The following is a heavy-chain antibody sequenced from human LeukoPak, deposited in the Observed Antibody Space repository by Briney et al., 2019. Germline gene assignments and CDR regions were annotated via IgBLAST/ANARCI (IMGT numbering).Heavy chain of an antibody. V-gene: IGHV4-59*01. Sequence: SETLSLTCTVSGGSISSYYWSWIRQPPGKGLEWIGYIYHSGSTNYNPSLKSRVTISVDTSKKQFPLRLSAVTAAETAVYYCARMSWGSSSWYYNWFDPWGQGTLVTVS. CDR2: IYHSGST. J-gene: IGHJ5*02. CDR1: GGSISSYY. D-gene: IGHD6-13*01. CDR3: ARMSWGSSSWYYNWFDP.